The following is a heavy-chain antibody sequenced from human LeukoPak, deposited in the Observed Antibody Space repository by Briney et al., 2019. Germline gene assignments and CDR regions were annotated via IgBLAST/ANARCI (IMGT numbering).Heavy chain of an antibody. CDR1: GFTFSSYA. D-gene: IGHD6-19*01. CDR3: AKKKQWLVRGDPGCFDY. Sequence: PGGSLRLSCAASGFTFSSYAMPWVRQAPGKGLEWVAVISYDGSNKYYADSVKGRFTISRDNSKNTLYLQMNSLRAEDTAVYYCAKKKQWLVRGDPGCFDYWGQGTLVTVSS. CDR2: ISYDGSNK. J-gene: IGHJ4*02. V-gene: IGHV3-30-3*01.